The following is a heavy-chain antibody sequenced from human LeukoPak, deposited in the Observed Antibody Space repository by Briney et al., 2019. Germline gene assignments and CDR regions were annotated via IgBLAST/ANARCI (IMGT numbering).Heavy chain of an antibody. CDR2: IYYSGST. Sequence: TPSETLSLTCTVSGGSISSYYWSWIRQPPGKGLEWIGYIYYSGSTNYNPSLKSRVTISVDTSKNQFSLKLSSVTAADTAVYYCARFRGIQNTIFGVVTYNWFDPWGQGTLVTVSS. D-gene: IGHD3-3*01. V-gene: IGHV4-59*01. CDR3: ARFRGIQNTIFGVVTYNWFDP. CDR1: GGSISSYY. J-gene: IGHJ5*02.